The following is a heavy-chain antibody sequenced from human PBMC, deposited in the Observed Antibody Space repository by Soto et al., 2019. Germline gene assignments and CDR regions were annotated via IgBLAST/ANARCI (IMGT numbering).Heavy chain of an antibody. CDR2: IYHSGST. Sequence: QVQLQESGPGLVKPSGTLSLTCAVSGGSISSSNWWSWVRQPPGKGLEWIGEIYHSGSTNYNPSLKSRVTLSVDKPRNQFGLKLSSVSAADTAVDYCASRYYGSGIGYWGQGTLVTVSS. V-gene: IGHV4-4*02. D-gene: IGHD3-10*01. J-gene: IGHJ4*02. CDR3: ASRYYGSGIGY. CDR1: GGSISSSNW.